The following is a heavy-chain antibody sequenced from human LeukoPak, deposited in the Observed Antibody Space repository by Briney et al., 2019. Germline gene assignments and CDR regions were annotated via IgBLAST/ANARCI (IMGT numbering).Heavy chain of an antibody. D-gene: IGHD5-18*01. CDR3: ARDLGRQLWLLDYYGMDV. V-gene: IGHV3-30*04. CDR2: ISYDGSNK. Sequence: GGSLRLSCAASGFTFSSYAMHWVRQAPGKGLEWVAVISYDGSNKYYADSVKGRFTISRDNSKNTLYLQMNSLRAEDTAVYYCARDLGRQLWLLDYYGMDVWGQGTTVTVSS. J-gene: IGHJ6*02. CDR1: GFTFSSYA.